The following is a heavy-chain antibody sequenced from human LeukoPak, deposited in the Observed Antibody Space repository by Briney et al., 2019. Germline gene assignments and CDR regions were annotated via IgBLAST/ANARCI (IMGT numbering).Heavy chain of an antibody. Sequence: PGGSLRLSCAASGFTFSSDAMSWVRQAPGKGLEWVSAISGSGGSTYYADSVKGRFTISRDNSKNTLYLQMNSLRAEDTAVYYCAKDLYIVVVVAAIDAFDIWGQGTMVTVSS. D-gene: IGHD2-15*01. V-gene: IGHV3-23*01. CDR3: AKDLYIVVVVAAIDAFDI. CDR2: ISGSGGST. J-gene: IGHJ3*02. CDR1: GFTFSSDA.